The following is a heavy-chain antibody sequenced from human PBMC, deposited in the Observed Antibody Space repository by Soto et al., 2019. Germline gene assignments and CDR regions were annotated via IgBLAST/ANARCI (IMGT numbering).Heavy chain of an antibody. CDR1: GFTFSSYA. J-gene: IGHJ5*02. CDR3: AREYHSSSWYVFRGVQWYNWFDP. Sequence: GGSLRLSCAASGFTFSSYAMHWVRQAPGKGLEWVAVISYDGSNKYYADSVKGRFTISRDNSKNTLYLQMNSLRAEDTAVYYCAREYHSSSWYVFRGVQWYNWFDPWGQGTLVTVSS. CDR2: ISYDGSNK. V-gene: IGHV3-30-3*01. D-gene: IGHD6-13*01.